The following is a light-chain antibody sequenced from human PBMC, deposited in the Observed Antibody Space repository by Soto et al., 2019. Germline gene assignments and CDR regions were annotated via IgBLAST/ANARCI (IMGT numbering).Light chain of an antibody. CDR1: ISDVGGYNY. V-gene: IGLV2-8*01. J-gene: IGLJ1*01. CDR2: EVS. CDR3: SSYAGSTNFV. Sequence: QSALTQPPSAPGAPGPSVTISYNGTISDVGGYNYVSWYQQQPGKAPKLMISEVSERPSGVTDRFSGSKSSDTADLSGSWLQAEDEADYDSSSYAGSTNFVVGTGTKLTAL.